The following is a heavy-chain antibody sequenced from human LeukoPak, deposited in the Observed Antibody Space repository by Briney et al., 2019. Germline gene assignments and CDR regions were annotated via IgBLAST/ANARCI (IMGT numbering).Heavy chain of an antibody. CDR1: GYTFTSYA. J-gene: IGHJ6*02. Sequence: ASVKVSCTASGYTFTSYAMHWVRQAPGQRLEWMGWINAGNGNTKYSQKFQGRVTITADESTSTAYMELSSLRSEDTAVYYCARGEAPGTVFGGMAVWGQGTAVTVSS. CDR2: INAGNGNT. CDR3: ARGEAPGTVFGGMAV. V-gene: IGHV1-3*01. D-gene: IGHD3-16*01.